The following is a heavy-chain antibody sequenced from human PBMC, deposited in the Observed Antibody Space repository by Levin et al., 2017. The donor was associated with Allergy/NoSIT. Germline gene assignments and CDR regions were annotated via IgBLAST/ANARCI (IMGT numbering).Heavy chain of an antibody. CDR2: IYPGDSET. CDR1: GYQFTDYW. Sequence: GGSLRLSCQGSGYQFTDYWIGWVRQLPGKVLEWMGNIYPGDSETSSSPSFQGQVTISVDKSIHTAYLQWDSLRASDTAMYYCSRHSDELPPYDGGWVEGHYYDSWGQGTLVPVSS. V-gene: IGHV5-51*01. J-gene: IGHJ4*02. CDR3: SRHSDELPPYDGGWVEGHYYDS. D-gene: IGHD4-23*01.